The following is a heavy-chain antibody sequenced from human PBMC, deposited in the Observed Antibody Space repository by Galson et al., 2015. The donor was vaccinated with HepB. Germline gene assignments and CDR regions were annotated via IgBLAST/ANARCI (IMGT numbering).Heavy chain of an antibody. CDR1: GYSFTSYW. CDR3: ARLGEGYNYMDY. V-gene: IGHV5-10-1*01. Sequence: QSGAEVKKPGESLRISCKGSGYSFTSYWITWVRQMPGKGLQWMGRIDPSDSSANYSPSFQGHVTFSVDKSINTAYVQWSSLRASDTAMYYCARLGEGYNYMDYWGQGTLVTVSS. J-gene: IGHJ4*02. D-gene: IGHD5-24*01. CDR2: IDPSDSSA.